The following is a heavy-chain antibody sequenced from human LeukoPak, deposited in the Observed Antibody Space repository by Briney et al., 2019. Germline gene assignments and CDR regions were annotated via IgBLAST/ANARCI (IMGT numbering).Heavy chain of an antibody. CDR3: ARDSGYDLT. V-gene: IGHV4-61*02. CDR2: MYISGST. CDR1: GGSISSSSYY. D-gene: IGHD5-12*01. J-gene: IGHJ4*02. Sequence: PSETLSLTCTVSGGSISSSSYYWSWIRQPAGKGLECIGRMYISGSTNYNPSLKSRVTMSVDTSKNQFSLKLSSVTAADTAVYYCARDSGYDLTWGQGTLVTVSS.